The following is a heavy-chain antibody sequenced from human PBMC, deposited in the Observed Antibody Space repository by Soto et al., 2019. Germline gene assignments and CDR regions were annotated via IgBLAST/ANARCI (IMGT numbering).Heavy chain of an antibody. J-gene: IGHJ4*02. CDR2: ISGSGGST. CDR3: AKGKYCSSTSCYFLGDY. V-gene: IGHV3-23*01. D-gene: IGHD2-2*01. CDR1: GFTFSSYA. Sequence: GGSLRLSCAASGFTFSSYAMSWVRQAPGKGLEWVSAISGSGGSTYYADSVKGRFTISRDNSKNTLYLQMNSLRAEDTAVYYCAKGKYCSSTSCYFLGDYWRQGTLVTVSS.